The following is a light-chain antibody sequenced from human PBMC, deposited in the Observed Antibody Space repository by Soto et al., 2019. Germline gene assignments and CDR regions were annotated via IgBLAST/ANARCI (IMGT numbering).Light chain of an antibody. J-gene: IGKJ5*01. CDR3: KKAYSFQIN. V-gene: IGKV1D-12*01. CDR1: QDIAGY. Sequence: DIQVTQSQSSLSASVVDRVTITCSASQDIAGYLAWYKHKQGRTPELMIHGSSRLQSGVKERLSGSGSGKDFTISIKSIQNEDFENYYCKKAYSFQINCGKGKRREIK. CDR2: GSS.